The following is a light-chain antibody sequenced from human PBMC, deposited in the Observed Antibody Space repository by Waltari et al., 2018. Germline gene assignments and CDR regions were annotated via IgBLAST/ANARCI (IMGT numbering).Light chain of an antibody. CDR3: QQTYSVPRT. CDR1: QTINTY. Sequence: DIQMTQSPSSLSASVGDRVTITCRTSQTINTYLHWYQQKPGRAPKLLIYAASSLQSGVPSRFGGSGSGTDFTLTISSLQPEDFGTYFCQQTYSVPRTFDQGTRVEIK. J-gene: IGKJ1*01. CDR2: AAS. V-gene: IGKV1-39*01.